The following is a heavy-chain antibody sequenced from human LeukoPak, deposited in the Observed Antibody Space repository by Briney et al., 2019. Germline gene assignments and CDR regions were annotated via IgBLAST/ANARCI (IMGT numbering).Heavy chain of an antibody. CDR2: INSDGNST. D-gene: IGHD4-17*01. CDR1: GFTFSSYW. Sequence: HPGGSLRLPCAASGFTFSSYWMHWVRHAPGKGLVWVSRINSDGNSTSYADSVKGRFTISRDNAKNTLYLQMNSLRAEDTAVYYCARDFGYGDYPDYWGQGTLVTVSS. J-gene: IGHJ4*02. CDR3: ARDFGYGDYPDY. V-gene: IGHV3-74*01.